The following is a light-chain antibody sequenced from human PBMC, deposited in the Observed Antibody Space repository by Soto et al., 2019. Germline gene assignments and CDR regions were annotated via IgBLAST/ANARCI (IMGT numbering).Light chain of an antibody. V-gene: IGKV3-15*01. CDR3: QQYNNWWT. J-gene: IGKJ1*01. Sequence: ILLTQSPATLSVSPGERVTLSCRASQSLNSNLAWYQQRPGQAPRLLIYDTSTRATGIPARFSGSGSGTEFTLTISSLQSEDFALYYCQQYNNWWTFGQGTKVEIK. CDR2: DTS. CDR1: QSLNSN.